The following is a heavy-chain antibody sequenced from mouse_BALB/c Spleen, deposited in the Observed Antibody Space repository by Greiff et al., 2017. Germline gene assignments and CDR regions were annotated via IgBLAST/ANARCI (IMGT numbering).Heavy chain of an antibody. Sequence: EVQLQQSGAELVKPGASVKLSCTASGFNIKDTYMHWVKQRPEQGLEWIGRIDPANGNTKYDPKFQGKATITADTSSNTAYLQHSSLTSEDTAVYYCAITTVYWGQGTLVTVSA. CDR2: IDPANGNT. CDR1: GFNIKDTY. J-gene: IGHJ3*01. V-gene: IGHV14-3*02. D-gene: IGHD1-1*01. CDR3: AITTVY.